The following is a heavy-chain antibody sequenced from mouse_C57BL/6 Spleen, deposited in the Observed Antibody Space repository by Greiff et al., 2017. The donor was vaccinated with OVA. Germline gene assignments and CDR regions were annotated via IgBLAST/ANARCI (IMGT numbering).Heavy chain of an antibody. D-gene: IGHD2-3*01. CDR2: ISSGSSTI. CDR3: ARDDGYIYYYAMDY. J-gene: IGHJ4*01. CDR1: GFTFSDYG. Sequence: EVQRVESGGGLVKPGGSLKLSCAASGFTFSDYGMHWVRQAPEKGLEWVAYISSGSSTIYYADTVKGRFTISRDNAKNTLFLQMTSLRSEDTAMYYCARDDGYIYYYAMDYWGQGTSVTVSS. V-gene: IGHV5-17*01.